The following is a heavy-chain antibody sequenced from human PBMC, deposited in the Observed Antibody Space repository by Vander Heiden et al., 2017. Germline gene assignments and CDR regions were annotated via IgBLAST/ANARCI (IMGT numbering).Heavy chain of an antibody. Sequence: EVQLLESGGGLVQPGGSLRLSCAASGFTFSRYAMSWVRQAPGKGLEWVSAIRGSGGRTYYADSVKGRCTISRDNSKNTLYLQMNSLRAEDTAVYYCAKDPLAVALLDYWGEGTLVTVSS. V-gene: IGHV3-23*01. CDR3: AKDPLAVALLDY. CDR2: IRGSGGRT. CDR1: GFTFSRYA. D-gene: IGHD6-19*01. J-gene: IGHJ4*02.